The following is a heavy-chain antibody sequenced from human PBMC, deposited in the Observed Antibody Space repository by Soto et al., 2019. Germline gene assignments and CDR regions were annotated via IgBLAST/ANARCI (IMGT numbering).Heavy chain of an antibody. CDR3: ARDRVGYSSGWYYAFDI. D-gene: IGHD6-19*01. V-gene: IGHV1-18*01. CDR2: ISAYNGNT. CDR1: GYTFTSYG. Sequence: QVQLVQSGAEVKKPGASVKVSCKASGYTFTSYGISWVRQAPGQGLEWMGWISAYNGNTNYAQKLQGRVTMTTDTSTSTAYMVLRSLRSDDTAVYYCARDRVGYSSGWYYAFDIWGQGTMVTVSS. J-gene: IGHJ3*02.